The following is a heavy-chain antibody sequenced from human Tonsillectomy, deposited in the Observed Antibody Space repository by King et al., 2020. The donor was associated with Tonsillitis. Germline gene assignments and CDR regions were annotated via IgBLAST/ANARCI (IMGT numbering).Heavy chain of an antibody. V-gene: IGHV4-31*01. CDR1: GGSISSGGYY. D-gene: IGHD3-22*01. CDR3: ARGYYYDRSGYEVEAFDN. CDR2: IYYSGST. Sequence: QLQESGPGPVKPSQTLSLTCNVSGGSISSGGYYWSWIRQHPGKGLEWIGYIYYSGSTYYNPPLKSLVTISVDMSKNQFSLKLSSVTAADTAVYYCARGYYYDRSGYEVEAFDNWGRGTLVTVSS. J-gene: IGHJ3*02.